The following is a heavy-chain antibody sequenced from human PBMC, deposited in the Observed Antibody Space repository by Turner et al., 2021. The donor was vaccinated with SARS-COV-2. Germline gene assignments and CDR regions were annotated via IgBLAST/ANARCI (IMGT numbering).Heavy chain of an antibody. D-gene: IGHD3-10*01. CDR1: GYSIRTSHDY. CDR3: MRHDHYGSASINWFNS. Sequence: QLQLQESGPGLVRPSETLSLICTVSGYSIRTSHDYCGWIRQPPGKGLEWIGSSYYSGRTFYNPSVKSRVTISVDTSKNDFSLQLSSVTAADTAVYYCMRHDHYGSASINWFNSWGQGTLVTVSS. J-gene: IGHJ5*01. V-gene: IGHV4-39*01. CDR2: SYYSGRT.